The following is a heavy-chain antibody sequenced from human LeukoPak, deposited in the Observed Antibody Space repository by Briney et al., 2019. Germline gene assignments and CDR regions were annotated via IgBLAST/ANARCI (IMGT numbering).Heavy chain of an antibody. V-gene: IGHV3-74*01. CDR1: GFTFSSYW. J-gene: IGHJ4*02. CDR2: INSDGSFT. D-gene: IGHD3-10*01. Sequence: PGGSLRLSCVASGFTFSSYWMHWVRQAPGKGQVWVSRINSDGSFTSCADSVKGRFTISRDNAKNTLYLQMNRLRAEDTAVYYCARRRSRGPIDYWGRGTLVTVSS. CDR3: ARRRSRGPIDY.